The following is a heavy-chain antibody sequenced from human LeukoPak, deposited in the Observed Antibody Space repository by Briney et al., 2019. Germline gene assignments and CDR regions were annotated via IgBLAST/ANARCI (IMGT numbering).Heavy chain of an antibody. CDR1: GYTFTGYY. Sequence: ASVKVSCKASGYTFTGYYMHWVRQAPGQGLEWMGWINPNSGGTNYAQKFQGRVTMTRDTSISTAYMELSRLRSDDTAVYYCARACTGSSFHPLMERPHNWFDPWGQGTLVTVSS. D-gene: IGHD6-6*01. CDR3: ARACTGSSFHPLMERPHNWFDP. V-gene: IGHV1-2*02. CDR2: INPNSGGT. J-gene: IGHJ5*02.